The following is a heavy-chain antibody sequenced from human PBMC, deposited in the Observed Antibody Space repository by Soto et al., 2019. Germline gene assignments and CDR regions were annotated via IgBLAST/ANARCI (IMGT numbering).Heavy chain of an antibody. CDR2: IYYSGST. CDR3: AKSPAATAYYYYGMDV. CDR1: GGSISSSSYY. J-gene: IGHJ6*02. V-gene: IGHV4-39*01. D-gene: IGHD2-2*01. Sequence: SSETLSLTCTVSGGSISSSSYYWGWIRQPPGKGLEWIGSIYYSGSTYYNPSLKSRVTISVDTSKNQFSLKLSSVTAADTAVYYCAKSPAATAYYYYGMDVWGQGTTVT.